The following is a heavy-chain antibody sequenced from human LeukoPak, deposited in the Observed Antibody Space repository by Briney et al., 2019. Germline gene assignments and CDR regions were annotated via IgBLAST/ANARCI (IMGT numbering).Heavy chain of an antibody. CDR2: IYTSGST. CDR1: GGSISSYY. J-gene: IGHJ6*03. V-gene: IGHV4-4*07. Sequence: PSETLSLTCTVSGGSISSYYWSWIRQPAGKGLEWIGRIYTSGSTNYNPSLKSRVTMSVDTSKNQFSLKLSSVTAADTAVYYCARNRGSTVITDHYYYYYMDVWGKGTTVTVS. D-gene: IGHD4-11*01. CDR3: ARNRGSTVITDHYYYYYMDV.